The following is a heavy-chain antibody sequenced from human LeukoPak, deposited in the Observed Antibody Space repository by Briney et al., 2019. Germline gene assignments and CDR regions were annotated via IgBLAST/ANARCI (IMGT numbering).Heavy chain of an antibody. V-gene: IGHV4-4*07. CDR1: GGSFSNHF. CDR3: ARQRRVRGAKEVYYYYYYYMDV. CDR2: IYPSGNT. D-gene: IGHD3-10*01. J-gene: IGHJ6*03. Sequence: PSETLSLTCSVSGGSFSNHFWSWVRQPAGKGLEWIGRIYPSGNTNYNPSLKSRVTLSVDTSKTQFYLSLSSVTAADTAVYYCARQRRVRGAKEVYYYYYYYMDVWGKGTTVTISS.